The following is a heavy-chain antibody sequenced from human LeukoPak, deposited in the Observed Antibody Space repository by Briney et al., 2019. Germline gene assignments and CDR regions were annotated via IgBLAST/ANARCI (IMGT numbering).Heavy chain of an antibody. Sequence: GGSLRLSCAASGFTFSSYAMSWVRQAPGKGLEWVSAISGSGGSTYYADSVKGRFTISRDNSKNTLYLQMNSLRAEDTAVYYCAGDGSGSWYYFDYWGQGTLVTVSS. J-gene: IGHJ4*02. CDR3: AGDGSGSWYYFDY. CDR2: ISGSGGST. CDR1: GFTFSSYA. V-gene: IGHV3-23*01. D-gene: IGHD1-26*01.